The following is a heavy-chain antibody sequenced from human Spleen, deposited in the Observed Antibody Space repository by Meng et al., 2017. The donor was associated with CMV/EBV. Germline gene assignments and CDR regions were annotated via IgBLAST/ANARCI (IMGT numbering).Heavy chain of an antibody. CDR2: IIGSRDST. J-gene: IGHJ4*02. Sequence: LRLSCAASGFTFGSYAMTWVRQAPGRGLEWVSSIIGSRDSTYYVESVKGRFTISRDNSKNTLYLQMTSLRAEDTAVYYCARGKRYFDYWGQGTLVTVSS. CDR1: GFTFGSYA. V-gene: IGHV3-23*01. CDR3: ARGKRYFDY.